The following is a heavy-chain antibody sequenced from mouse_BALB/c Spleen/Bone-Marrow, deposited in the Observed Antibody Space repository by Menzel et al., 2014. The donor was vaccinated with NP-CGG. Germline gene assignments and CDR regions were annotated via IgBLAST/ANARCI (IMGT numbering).Heavy chain of an antibody. CDR2: IWGGGSA. J-gene: IGHJ2*01. D-gene: IGHD3-2*02. V-gene: IGHV2-6-4*01. Sequence: VKLMESGPGLVAPSQSLSITCTVSGFSLSRYSVHWFRQPPGKGLEWLGMIWGGGSADYNSALKSRLSISKDNSKSQLYLKMNSLQTDDTAMYYCARNSGTWGFDYWGQGTTLTVSS. CDR3: ARNSGTWGFDY. CDR1: GFSLSRYS.